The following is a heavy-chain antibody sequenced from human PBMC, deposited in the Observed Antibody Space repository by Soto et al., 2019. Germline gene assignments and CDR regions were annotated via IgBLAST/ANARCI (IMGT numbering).Heavy chain of an antibody. CDR2: IIPIFGTT. V-gene: IGHV1-69*01. CDR3: TREKFSNYFDP. CDR1: GGVFNSYA. J-gene: IGHJ5*02. Sequence: QVQLVQSGAEVKKPGTSVKVSCKVSGGVFNSYALSWARQAPGQGPEWMGQIIPIFGTTKYAQKFKGRVSITADESTSMAFMELSSLSSEDTAMYYCTREKFSNYFDPWGQGTLVIVSS. D-gene: IGHD2-8*01.